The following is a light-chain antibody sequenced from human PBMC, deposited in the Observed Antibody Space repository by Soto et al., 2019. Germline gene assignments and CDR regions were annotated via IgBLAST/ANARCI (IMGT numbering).Light chain of an antibody. J-gene: IGKJ5*01. CDR1: QSAYTN. CDR3: QQRSNRIT. Sequence: IVMTQSPATLSLSPGESATLSCRASQSAYTNVAWYQQKPGQAPRLLIYGASTRAPGIPARFSGIGSGTYFTLTISSVAPEDVAVYYWQQRSNRITFGQGTQLEIK. V-gene: IGKV3-11*01. CDR2: GAS.